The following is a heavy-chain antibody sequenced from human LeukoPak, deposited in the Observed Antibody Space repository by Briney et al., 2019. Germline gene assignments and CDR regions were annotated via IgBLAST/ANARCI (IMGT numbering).Heavy chain of an antibody. CDR2: INPNSGGT. V-gene: IGHV1-2*02. CDR3: AILMAVAGLGDFDY. CDR1: GYTFTGYY. D-gene: IGHD6-19*01. J-gene: IGHJ4*02. Sequence: ASVKASCKASGYTFTGYYMHWVRQAPGQGLEWMGWINPNSGGTNYAQKFQGRVTMTRDTSISTAYMELSRLRSDDTAVYYCAILMAVAGLGDFDYWGQGTLVTVSS.